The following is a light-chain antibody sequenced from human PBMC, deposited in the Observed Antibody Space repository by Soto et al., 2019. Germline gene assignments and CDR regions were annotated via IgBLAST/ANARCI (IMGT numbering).Light chain of an antibody. CDR1: QSISSW. V-gene: IGKV1-5*01. CDR3: YQYTIYPWT. J-gene: IGKJ1*01. CDR2: DAS. Sequence: SGARRIRNNITCRASQSISSWLAWYQQKPGKARKVLIYDASSLESGVPSRFSGSGSGTDFTLTLSSVQPDDFPSHYSYQYTIYPWTFDQEAEVDVK.